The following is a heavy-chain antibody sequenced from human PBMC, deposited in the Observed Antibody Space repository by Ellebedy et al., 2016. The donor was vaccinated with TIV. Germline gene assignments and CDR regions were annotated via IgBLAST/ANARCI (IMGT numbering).Heavy chain of an antibody. CDR1: GFTFSSYA. CDR3: ARAATRAGYYYYGMDV. J-gene: IGHJ6*02. Sequence: GESLKISXAASGFTFSSYAMSWVRQAPGKGLEWVSAISGSGGSTYYADSVKGRFTISRDNSKNTLYLQMNSLRAEDTAVYYCARAATRAGYYYYGMDVWGQGTTVTVSS. CDR2: ISGSGGST. D-gene: IGHD2-15*01. V-gene: IGHV3-23*01.